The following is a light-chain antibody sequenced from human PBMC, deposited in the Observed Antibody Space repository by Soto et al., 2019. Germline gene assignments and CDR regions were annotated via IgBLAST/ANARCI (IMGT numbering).Light chain of an antibody. Sequence: EIVLTQSPATLSLSPGERATLSCRASQNVANYLDWYQQKPGQAPRLLIYDASTRDAGIPARFSGSGSATEFTLTISSLESEDFALYYCQQYDNWPPAITFGQGTRLEIK. CDR1: QNVANY. V-gene: IGKV3D-15*01. J-gene: IGKJ5*01. CDR3: QQYDNWPPAIT. CDR2: DAS.